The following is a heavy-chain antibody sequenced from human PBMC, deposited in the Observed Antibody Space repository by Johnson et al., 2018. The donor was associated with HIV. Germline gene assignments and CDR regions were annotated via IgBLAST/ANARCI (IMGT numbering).Heavy chain of an antibody. V-gene: IGHV3-30*18. D-gene: IGHD1/OR15-1a*01. Sequence: QVQLVESGGGFVKPEGSLRLSCAASGFAVSANFMSWVRQAPGKGLEWVAVISYDGSNKYYADSVKGRFTISRDNAKNSLYLQLNSLRAEDTAVYYCAKDLGNWDSPRSALDMWGQGTMVTVAS. CDR1: GFAVSANF. J-gene: IGHJ3*02. CDR3: AKDLGNWDSPRSALDM. CDR2: ISYDGSNK.